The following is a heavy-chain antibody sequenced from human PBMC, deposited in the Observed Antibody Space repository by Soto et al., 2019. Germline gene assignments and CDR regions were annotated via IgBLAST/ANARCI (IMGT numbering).Heavy chain of an antibody. V-gene: IGHV4-59*01. Sequence: SETLSLTCTVSGGSISSYYWSWIRQPPGKGLEWIGYIYYSGSTNYNPSLKSRVTISVDTSKNQFSLKLSSVTAADTAVYYCARNDKLAAAGPMDLYYYYGMDVWGQGTTVTVSS. CDR2: IYYSGST. CDR3: ARNDKLAAAGPMDLYYYYGMDV. J-gene: IGHJ6*02. D-gene: IGHD6-13*01. CDR1: GGSISSYY.